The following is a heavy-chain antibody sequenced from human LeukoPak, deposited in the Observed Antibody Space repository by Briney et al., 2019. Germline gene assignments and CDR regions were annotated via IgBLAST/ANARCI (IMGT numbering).Heavy chain of an antibody. CDR3: ATRKDCSSTSCYSDY. Sequence: PGGSLRLSCAASGFTFSSYAMSWVRQAPVKGLEWVSGISGSGGSTYYADSVKGRFTISRDNSKNTLYLQMNSLRAEDTAVYYCATRKDCSSTSCYSDYWGQGTLVTVSS. V-gene: IGHV3-23*01. D-gene: IGHD2-2*01. CDR2: ISGSGGST. CDR1: GFTFSSYA. J-gene: IGHJ4*02.